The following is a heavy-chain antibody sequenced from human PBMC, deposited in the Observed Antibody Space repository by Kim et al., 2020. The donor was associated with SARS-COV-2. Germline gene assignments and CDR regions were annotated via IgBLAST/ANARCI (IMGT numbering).Heavy chain of an antibody. V-gene: IGHV1-3*01. J-gene: IGHJ4*02. D-gene: IGHD1-26*01. Sequence: KFQGRGTITRDTSASTAYMELSSLRSEDTAVYYCARDRYNMGATRGGVGYWGQGTLVTVSS. CDR3: ARDRYNMGATRGGVGY.